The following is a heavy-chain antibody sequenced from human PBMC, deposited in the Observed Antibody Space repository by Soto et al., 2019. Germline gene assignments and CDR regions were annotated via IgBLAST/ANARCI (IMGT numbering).Heavy chain of an antibody. J-gene: IGHJ1*01. D-gene: IGHD3-22*01. V-gene: IGHV1-18*01. CDR3: ARDYDSSGYYPYPYEYVQH. CDR2: ISAYNGNT. Sequence: QVQLVQSGAEVKKPGASVKVSCKASGYTFTSYGISWVRQAPGQGLEWMGWISAYNGNTNYAQKLQGRVTMTTDTSTSTAYMELRSLRSDDTAVYYCARDYDSSGYYPYPYEYVQHWGKGTLVTVSS. CDR1: GYTFTSYG.